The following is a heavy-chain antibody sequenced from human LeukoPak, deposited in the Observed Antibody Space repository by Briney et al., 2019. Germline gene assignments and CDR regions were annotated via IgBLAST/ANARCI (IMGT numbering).Heavy chain of an antibody. D-gene: IGHD5-12*01. V-gene: IGHV3-9*01. J-gene: IGHJ4*02. CDR2: ISWNSGSI. Sequence: QPGGSLRLSCAASGFTFDEYAMHWVRQAPGKGLEWVSGISWNSGSIGYADSVKGRFTISRDNAKNSLYLQMNSLRAEDTALYYCAKDGVDIVVAHTGPHFDYWGQGTLVTVSS. CDR3: AKDGVDIVVAHTGPHFDY. CDR1: GFTFDEYA.